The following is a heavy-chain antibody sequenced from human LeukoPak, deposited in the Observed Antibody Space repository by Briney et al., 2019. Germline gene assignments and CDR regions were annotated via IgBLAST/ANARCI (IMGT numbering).Heavy chain of an antibody. Sequence: GGSLRLSCAASGFTFNLRAMSWVRQAPGKGLEWVASIGSSETFYACSVEGRFTVSRDNSKNTLYLQLNSLTVEDTAVYYCAADGVPGNSLWDYFASWGQGTLVTVSS. D-gene: IGHD1-7*01. CDR3: AADGVPGNSLWDYFAS. CDR2: IGSSET. CDR1: GFTFNLRA. J-gene: IGHJ4*02. V-gene: IGHV3-23*01.